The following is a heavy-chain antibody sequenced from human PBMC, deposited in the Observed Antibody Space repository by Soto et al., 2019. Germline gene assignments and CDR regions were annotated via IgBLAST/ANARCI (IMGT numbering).Heavy chain of an antibody. D-gene: IGHD3-3*01. CDR3: SKEGMSRFLEWSHFDY. V-gene: IGHV3-23*01. Sequence: GRSLRLSCAAAGFTFSSYAMDWVRQAPGKGLEWVSVISGSGGITYHADSVKGRFTISRDNSNNTLYLQMNSLRAEDTAVYCCSKEGMSRFLEWSHFDYWGQGTLVTVSS. CDR1: GFTFSSYA. CDR2: ISGSGGIT. J-gene: IGHJ4*02.